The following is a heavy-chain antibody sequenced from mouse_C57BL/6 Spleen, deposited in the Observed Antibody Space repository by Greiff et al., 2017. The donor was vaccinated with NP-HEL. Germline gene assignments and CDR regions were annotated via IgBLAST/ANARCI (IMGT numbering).Heavy chain of an antibody. CDR2: IDPSDSYT. V-gene: IGHV1-69*01. Sequence: QVQLQQSGAELVMPGASVKLSCKASGYTFTSYWMHWVKQRPGQGLEWIGEIDPSDSYTNYNQKFKGKSTLTVDKSSSTAYMQLSSLTSEDSAVYYCARSGIYDGYYEDYWGQGTTLTVSS. D-gene: IGHD2-3*01. CDR1: GYTFTSYW. J-gene: IGHJ2*01. CDR3: ARSGIYDGYYEDY.